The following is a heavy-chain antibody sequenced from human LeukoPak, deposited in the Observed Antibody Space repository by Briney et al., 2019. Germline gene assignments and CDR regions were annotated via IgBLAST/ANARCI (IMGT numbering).Heavy chain of an antibody. J-gene: IGHJ4*02. CDR2: IYTGGTT. CDR3: ARDSSSYYFDY. CDR1: GFSVTSNH. Sequence: GGSLRLSCAASGFSVTSNHMNWVRQAPGKGLEWVSIIYTGGTTHYADSLNDRFTISRDDSINTLYLQMNSLRAEDTAVYYCARDSSSYYFDYWGQGNLVTVSS. V-gene: IGHV3-66*01. D-gene: IGHD6-6*01.